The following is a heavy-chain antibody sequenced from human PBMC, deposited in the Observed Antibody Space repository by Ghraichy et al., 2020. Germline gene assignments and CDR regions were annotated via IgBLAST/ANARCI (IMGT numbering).Heavy chain of an antibody. D-gene: IGHD6-13*01. J-gene: IGHJ5*02. Sequence: SETLSLTCTVSGGSISSGDYCWAWIRQPPRKGLEWIGSICYTGNTYHNPSLKSPIIISVDTSRNQLSLKMSSVTAADTAVYYCARRVAAARLNRFDPWGPGTLVTFSS. CDR1: GGSISSGDYC. CDR3: ARRVAAARLNRFDP. CDR2: ICYTGNT. V-gene: IGHV4-39*01.